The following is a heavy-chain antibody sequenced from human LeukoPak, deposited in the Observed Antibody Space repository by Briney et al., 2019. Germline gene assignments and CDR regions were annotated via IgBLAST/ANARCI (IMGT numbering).Heavy chain of an antibody. V-gene: IGHV4-59*01. J-gene: IGHJ4*02. CDR3: ARGILAAAGRIWDY. CDR2: IYYSGST. Sequence: SETLSLTCTVSGGSISSYYWSWIRQPPGKGLEWIGYIYYSGSTNYNPSLKSRVTILVDTSKNQFSLKLSSVTAADTAVYYCARGILAAAGRIWDYWGQGTLVTVSS. CDR1: GGSISSYY. D-gene: IGHD6-13*01.